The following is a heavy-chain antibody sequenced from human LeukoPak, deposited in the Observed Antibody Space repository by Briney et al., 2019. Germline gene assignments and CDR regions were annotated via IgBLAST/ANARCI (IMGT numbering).Heavy chain of an antibody. CDR2: IYYSGST. J-gene: IGHJ6*02. Sequence: PSQTLSLTCTASGGSIGSAGYYWSWIRQHPGKGLEWIGYIYYSGSTYYNPSLKSRVTISVDTSKNQFFLKLSSVTAADTAVYYCARDAEYYYGSGSYSSGIDVWGQGTTVTVSS. D-gene: IGHD3-10*01. CDR3: ARDAEYYYGSGSYSSGIDV. V-gene: IGHV4-31*03. CDR1: GGSIGSAGYY.